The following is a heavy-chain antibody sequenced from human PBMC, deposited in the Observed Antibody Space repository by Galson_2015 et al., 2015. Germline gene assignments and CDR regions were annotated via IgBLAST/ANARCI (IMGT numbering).Heavy chain of an antibody. J-gene: IGHJ4*02. Sequence: SLRLSCAASGFTVSSNYMSWVRQAPGKGLEWVSVIYSGGSTYYADSVKGRFTISRDNSKNTLYLQMNSLRAEDTAVYYCARDLNQGDFDYWGQGTLVTVSS. CDR1: GFTVSSNY. V-gene: IGHV3-66*02. CDR3: ARDLNQGDFDY. CDR2: IYSGGST. D-gene: IGHD1-14*01.